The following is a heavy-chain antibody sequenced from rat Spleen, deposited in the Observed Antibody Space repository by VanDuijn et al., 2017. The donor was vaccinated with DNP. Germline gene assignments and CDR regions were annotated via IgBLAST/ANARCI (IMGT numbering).Heavy chain of an antibody. J-gene: IGHJ3*01. D-gene: IGHD4-3*01. CDR3: ARSWIGVRGIWFAF. CDR1: GYTFTSYY. Sequence: QVQLEQSGAELAKPGSSVKISCKASGYTFTSYYIGWIKQTTGQGLDYIGYIYTGSGGTNYNEKFRGKATLTVDKSSSTAFMQLSSLTPDDSAVYYCARSWIGVRGIWFAFWGQGTLVTVSS. V-gene: IGHV1-43*01. CDR2: IYTGSGGT.